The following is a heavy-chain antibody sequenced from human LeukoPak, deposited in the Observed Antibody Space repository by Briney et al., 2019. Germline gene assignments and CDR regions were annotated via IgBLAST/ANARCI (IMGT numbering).Heavy chain of an antibody. D-gene: IGHD2-2*01. CDR1: GDSVSSNSAA. Sequence: SQTLSLTCAISGDSVSSNSAAWNWLRQSPSRGLEWLGRTFYRSKWYNDYAVSVKSRITINPDTSKNQFSLQLNSVIPEDTAVYYCARGSPNLGFCSSTSCYYGMDVWGQGTTVTVSS. CDR3: ARGSPNLGFCSSTSCYYGMDV. CDR2: TFYRSKWYN. V-gene: IGHV6-1*01. J-gene: IGHJ6*02.